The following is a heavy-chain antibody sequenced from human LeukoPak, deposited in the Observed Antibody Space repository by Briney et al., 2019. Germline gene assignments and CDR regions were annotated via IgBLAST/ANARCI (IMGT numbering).Heavy chain of an antibody. D-gene: IGHD7-27*01. Sequence: SVKVPCKASGGTFSSYAISWVRQAPGQGLEWMGGIIPIFGTENYAQKCQGRVTITTNESTSTAYMELSSLRSEDTAVYYCARHLGNWFDPWGQGTLVTVSS. J-gene: IGHJ5*02. CDR3: ARHLGNWFDP. CDR2: IIPIFGTE. CDR1: GGTFSSYA. V-gene: IGHV1-69*05.